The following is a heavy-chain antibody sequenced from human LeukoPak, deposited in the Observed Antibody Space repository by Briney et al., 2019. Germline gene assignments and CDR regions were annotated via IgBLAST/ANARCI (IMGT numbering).Heavy chain of an antibody. V-gene: IGHV3-48*03. D-gene: IGHD6-13*01. CDR1: GFTFSSYE. CDR3: ARDSTHSSSWYPLGY. CDR2: ISSSGSTI. Sequence: GGSLRLSCAASGFTFSSYEMNWVRKAPGKGLEWVSYISSSGSTIYYADSVKGRFTISRDNAKNSLYLQMNSLRAEDTAVYYCARDSTHSSSWYPLGYWGQGTLVTVSS. J-gene: IGHJ4*02.